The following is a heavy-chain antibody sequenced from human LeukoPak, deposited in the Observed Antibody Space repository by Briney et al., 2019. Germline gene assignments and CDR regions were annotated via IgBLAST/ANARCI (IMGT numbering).Heavy chain of an antibody. CDR1: GFTFDDYA. J-gene: IGHJ4*02. V-gene: IGHV3-7*01. CDR3: ARKSRSDY. Sequence: GRSLRLSCAASGFTFDDYAMHWVRQAPGKGLEWVANIKQDGSDKYYVDSVKGRFTISRDNAKNSLYLQMNSLRAEDTAVYYCARKSRSDYWGQGTLVTVSS. CDR2: IKQDGSDK.